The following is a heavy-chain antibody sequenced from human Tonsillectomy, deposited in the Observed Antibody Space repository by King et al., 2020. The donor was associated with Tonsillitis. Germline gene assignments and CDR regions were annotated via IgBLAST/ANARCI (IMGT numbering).Heavy chain of an antibody. Sequence: VQLQESGPGLVRPSETLSVSCTVSGGSISSYYWSWILQPPGKGLEWFGDVYYSGSTNYSPSLQSRVTISVDTSKNQFSLKLSSVTAADTAVYYCARGGYCSGGICYWYFDLWGRGTLVTVSS. V-gene: IGHV4-59*01. J-gene: IGHJ2*01. CDR1: GGSISSYY. D-gene: IGHD2-15*01. CDR3: ARGGYCSGGICYWYFDL. CDR2: VYYSGST.